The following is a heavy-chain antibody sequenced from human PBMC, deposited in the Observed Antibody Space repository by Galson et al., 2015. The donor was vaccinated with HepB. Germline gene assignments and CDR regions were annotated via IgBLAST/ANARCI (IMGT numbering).Heavy chain of an antibody. CDR3: AAGGGLLWFGELYS. D-gene: IGHD3-10*01. CDR2: FAPEEGET. CDR1: GHTLSKLP. Sequence: SVKVSCKVSGHTLSKLPMHWVRQAPGKGLEWMGGFAPEEGETVYSQRFQGRVSMTEDTSTDTVYMELRSLRSEDTAVYYCAAGGGLLWFGELYSWGQGTMVTVFS. J-gene: IGHJ5*02. V-gene: IGHV1-24*01.